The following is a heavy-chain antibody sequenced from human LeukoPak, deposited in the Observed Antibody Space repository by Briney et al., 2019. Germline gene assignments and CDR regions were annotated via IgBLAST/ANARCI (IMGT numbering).Heavy chain of an antibody. CDR2: ISGSGGST. Sequence: PGGSLRLSCAASGFTFSSYAMSWVRQAPGKGLEWVSAISGSGGSTYYADSVKGRFTTSRDNSKNTLYLQMNSLRAEDTAVYYCAKGGSMVRGLYYFDYWGQGTLVTVSS. D-gene: IGHD3-10*01. CDR1: GFTFSSYA. CDR3: AKGGSMVRGLYYFDY. J-gene: IGHJ4*02. V-gene: IGHV3-23*01.